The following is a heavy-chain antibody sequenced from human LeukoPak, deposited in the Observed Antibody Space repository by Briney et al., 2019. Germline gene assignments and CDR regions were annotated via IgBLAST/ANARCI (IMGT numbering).Heavy chain of an antibody. V-gene: IGHV3-23*01. CDR3: AKDHYYDSSGPHLVDY. Sequence: GGSLRLSCAASGFTFSSYAMSWVRQAPGKGLEWVSAISGSGGSTYYADSVKGRFTISRDNSKNTPYLQMNSLRAADTAVYYCAKDHYYDSSGPHLVDYWGQGTLVTVSS. CDR1: GFTFSSYA. J-gene: IGHJ4*02. D-gene: IGHD3-22*01. CDR2: ISGSGGST.